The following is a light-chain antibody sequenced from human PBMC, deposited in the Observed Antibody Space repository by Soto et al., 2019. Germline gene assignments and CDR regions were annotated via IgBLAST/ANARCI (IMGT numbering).Light chain of an antibody. V-gene: IGKV1-39*01. Sequence: DIQMTQSPSSLSTSVGDRVTITCRASQNINNYLNWYQQNPGKAPKLLIFAASSLQSGVPLRFSASGSGKDFTLTITGLQPEDSATYYCQQSYNAPFTFGQGTKLEIK. CDR3: QQSYNAPFT. CDR2: AAS. CDR1: QNINNY. J-gene: IGKJ2*01.